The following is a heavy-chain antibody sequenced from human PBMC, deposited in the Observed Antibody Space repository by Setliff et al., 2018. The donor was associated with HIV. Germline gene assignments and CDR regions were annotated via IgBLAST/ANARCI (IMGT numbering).Heavy chain of an antibody. CDR1: GYTFTDYY. D-gene: IGHD2-8*01. J-gene: IGHJ3*01. V-gene: IGHV1-2*06. Sequence: AASVKVSCKASGYTFTDYYMHWVRQAPGQGLEWMGRISPNSGGTNHAQKFQGRVTMTRDTSSSTAYMELSRLRSDDTAVYYCATKVYCTNGVCLDAFDLWGQGTMVTVSS. CDR2: ISPNSGGT. CDR3: ATKVYCTNGVCLDAFDL.